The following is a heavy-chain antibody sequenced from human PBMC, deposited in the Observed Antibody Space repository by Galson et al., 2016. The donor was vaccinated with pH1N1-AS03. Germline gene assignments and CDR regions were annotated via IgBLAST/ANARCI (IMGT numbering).Heavy chain of an antibody. V-gene: IGHV1-8*01. J-gene: IGHJ5*01. CDR2: MNPNSGEA. CDR1: GYSFTNFD. Sequence: SVKVSCKASGYSFTNFDIKWVRQATGQGLEWMGWMNPNSGEAGYAQKFQGRVTLTGDTSITTAYMELSSLRSDDTAVYYCARVMANNWFDSWGQGTLVTVSS. D-gene: IGHD5-24*01. CDR3: ARVMANNWFDS.